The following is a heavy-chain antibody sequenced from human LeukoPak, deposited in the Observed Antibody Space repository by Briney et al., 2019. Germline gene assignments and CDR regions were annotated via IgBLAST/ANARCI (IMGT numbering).Heavy chain of an antibody. Sequence: PGGSLRLSCAASGFTFSSYDMNWVRQAPGKGLEWVSSISSASNYINYADSVKGRFTISRDNAKSSLYLQMNSLRAEDTAVYYCARTLFGAYNWFDPWGQGALVTVSS. J-gene: IGHJ5*02. V-gene: IGHV3-21*01. CDR2: ISSASNYI. CDR1: GFTFSSYD. D-gene: IGHD3-3*01. CDR3: ARTLFGAYNWFDP.